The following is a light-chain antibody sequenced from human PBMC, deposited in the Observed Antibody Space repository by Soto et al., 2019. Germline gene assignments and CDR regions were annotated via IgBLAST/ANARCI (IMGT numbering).Light chain of an antibody. V-gene: IGLV1-44*01. J-gene: IGLJ3*02. CDR2: NDN. CDR1: RSNIGSNA. CDR3: AAWDDSLNARGV. Sequence: QPVLTQPPSASGTPGQRVTISCSGSRSNIGSNAVSWYQQLPGTAPKLLIYNDNQRPSGVPDRFSASKSVTSASLAISGLQSEDEADYYCAAWDDSLNARGVFGGGTKLTVL.